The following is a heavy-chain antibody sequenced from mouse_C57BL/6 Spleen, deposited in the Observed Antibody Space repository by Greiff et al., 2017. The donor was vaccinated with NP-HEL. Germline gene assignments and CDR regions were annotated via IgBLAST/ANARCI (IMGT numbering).Heavy chain of an antibody. CDR2: IDPSDSYT. Sequence: QVQLKQPGAELVMPGASVKLSCKASGYTFTSYWMHWVKQRPGQGLEWIGEIDPSDSYTNYNQKFKGKSTLTVDKSSSTAYMQLSSLTSEDSAVYYCASRGIYGNYFDYWGQGTTLTVSS. D-gene: IGHD2-1*01. J-gene: IGHJ2*01. CDR1: GYTFTSYW. V-gene: IGHV1-69*01. CDR3: ASRGIYGNYFDY.